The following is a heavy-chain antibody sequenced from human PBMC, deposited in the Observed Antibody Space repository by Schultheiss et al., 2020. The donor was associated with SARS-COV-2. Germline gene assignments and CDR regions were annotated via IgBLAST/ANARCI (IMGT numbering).Heavy chain of an antibody. J-gene: IGHJ6*02. D-gene: IGHD3-22*01. CDR3: ARERVTPLWRLISGSIPEGMDV. CDR2: ISYDGSNK. V-gene: IGHV3-30-3*01. Sequence: GESLKISCAASGFTFSSYAMHWVRQAPGKGLEWVAVISYDGSNKYYADSVKGRFTISRDNSKNTLYLQMNSLRAEDTAVYYCARERVTPLWRLISGSIPEGMDVWGQGTTVTVSS. CDR1: GFTFSSYA.